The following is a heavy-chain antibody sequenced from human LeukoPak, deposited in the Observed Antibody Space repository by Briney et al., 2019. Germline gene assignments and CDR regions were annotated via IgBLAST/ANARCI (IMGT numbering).Heavy chain of an antibody. CDR1: GFTVSSNY. CDR3: ARDSAPRYCSGGSCYSEKFYYGMDV. V-gene: IGHV3-53*01. CDR2: IYSGGST. J-gene: IGHJ6*02. D-gene: IGHD2-15*01. Sequence: PGGSLRLSCAASGFTVSSNYMSWVRQAPGKGLEWVSVIYSGGSTYYADSVKGRFTISRDNSKNTLYLQMNSLRAEDTAVYYCARDSAPRYCSGGSCYSEKFYYGMDVWGQGTTVTVSS.